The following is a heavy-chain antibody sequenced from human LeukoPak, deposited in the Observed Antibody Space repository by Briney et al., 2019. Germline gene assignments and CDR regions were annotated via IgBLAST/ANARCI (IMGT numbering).Heavy chain of an antibody. J-gene: IGHJ4*02. CDR2: INHSGST. V-gene: IGHV4-34*01. CDR1: GGSFSGYY. Sequence: SETLSLTCAVYGGSFSGYYRSWIRQPPGKGLEWIGEINHSGSTNYNPSLKSRVTISVDTSKNQFSLKLSSVTAADTAVYYCARGETTVTVFFDYWGQGTLVTVSS. CDR3: ARGETTVTVFFDY. D-gene: IGHD4-11*01.